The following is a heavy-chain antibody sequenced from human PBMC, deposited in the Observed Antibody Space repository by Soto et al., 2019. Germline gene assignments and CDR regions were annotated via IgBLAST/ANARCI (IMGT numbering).Heavy chain of an antibody. D-gene: IGHD3-10*01. CDR1: GFTFSSYA. CDR3: AKDSPDYYGSGSYYYYYYGMDV. J-gene: IGHJ6*02. Sequence: GGSLRLSCAASGFTFSSYAMSWVRQAPGKGLEWVSAISGSGGSTYYADSVKGRFTISRDNSKNTLYLQMNSLRAEDTAVYYCAKDSPDYYGSGSYYYYYYGMDVWGQGTTVTVSS. CDR2: ISGSGGST. V-gene: IGHV3-23*01.